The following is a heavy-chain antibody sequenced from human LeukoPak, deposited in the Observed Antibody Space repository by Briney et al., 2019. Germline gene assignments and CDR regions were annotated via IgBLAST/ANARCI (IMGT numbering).Heavy chain of an antibody. D-gene: IGHD6-13*01. V-gene: IGHV1-2*02. Sequence: GASVKVSCKASGYTFTGYYMHWVRQAPGQGLEWMGWINPNSGGTNYAQKFQGRVTMTRDTSISTAYMELSRLRSDDTAVYYCARDLVHSSSWYSAFDLRSFSDDYWGQGTLVTVSS. CDR2: INPNSGGT. CDR3: ARDLVHSSSWYSAFDLRSFSDDY. J-gene: IGHJ4*02. CDR1: GYTFTGYY.